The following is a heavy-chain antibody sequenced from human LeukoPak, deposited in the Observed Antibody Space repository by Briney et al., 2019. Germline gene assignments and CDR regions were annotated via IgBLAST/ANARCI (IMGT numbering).Heavy chain of an antibody. J-gene: IGHJ6*02. CDR2: ISYDGSNK. D-gene: IGHD1-20*01. CDR1: GFTFSSYA. Sequence: GGSLRLSCAASGFTFSSYAMHWVRQAPGKGLEWVAVISYDGSNKYCADSVKGRFTISRDNSKNTLYLQMNSLRAEDTAVYYCARDLNVTGTTLPPHDYYYYGMDVWGQGTTVTVSS. V-gene: IGHV3-30-3*01. CDR3: ARDLNVTGTTLPPHDYYYYGMDV.